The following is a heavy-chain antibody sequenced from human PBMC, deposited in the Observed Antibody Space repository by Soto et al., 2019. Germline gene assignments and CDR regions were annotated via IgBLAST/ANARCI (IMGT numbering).Heavy chain of an antibody. CDR3: ARHVIAAAGPFLARPYSFDY. Sequence: QLQLQESGPGLVKPSETLSLTCTVSGGSISSSSYYWGWIRQPPGKGLEWIGSIYYSGSTYYNPSLKSRVTISVDTSKNQFSLKLSAVTAADTAVYYCARHVIAAAGPFLARPYSFDYWGQGTLVTVSS. CDR1: GGSISSSSYY. J-gene: IGHJ4*02. CDR2: IYYSGST. V-gene: IGHV4-39*01. D-gene: IGHD6-13*01.